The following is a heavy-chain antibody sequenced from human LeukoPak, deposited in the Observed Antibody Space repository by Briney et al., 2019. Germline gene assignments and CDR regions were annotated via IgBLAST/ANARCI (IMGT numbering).Heavy chain of an antibody. CDR2: INPDGSEK. V-gene: IGHV3-7*01. D-gene: IGHD1-26*01. Sequence: TGGSLRLSCTASGFTFSNYWMTWARQAPGKGLEWVANINPDGSEKHYVDSLKGRFAISRDNPKNSLYLQTNSLRDEDTAVYYCARGSTAADWGLGTLVTVSS. CDR1: GFTFSNYW. J-gene: IGHJ4*02. CDR3: ARGSTAAD.